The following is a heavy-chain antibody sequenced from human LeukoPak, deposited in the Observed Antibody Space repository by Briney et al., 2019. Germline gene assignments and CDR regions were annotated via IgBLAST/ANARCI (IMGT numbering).Heavy chain of an antibody. J-gene: IGHJ4*02. CDR2: ISSSSDTI. V-gene: IGHV3-48*01. CDR1: GFTFSTYN. D-gene: IGHD1-26*01. Sequence: GGSLRLSCAASGFTFSTYNMNWVRQAQGKGLEWVSSISSSSDTIYYADSVKGRFTISRDNAKNSLNLQMSSLRAEDTAVYYCARDKPYSGSSYDFDFWGQGTLVTVSS. CDR3: ARDKPYSGSSYDFDF.